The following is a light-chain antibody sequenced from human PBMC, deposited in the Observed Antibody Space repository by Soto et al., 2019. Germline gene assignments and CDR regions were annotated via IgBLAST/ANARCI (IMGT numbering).Light chain of an antibody. CDR3: QTWDTGVQI. J-gene: IGLJ2*01. CDR1: SDHSRYA. V-gene: IGLV4-69*02. CDR2: LNSDGSH. Sequence: QSVLTQSPSASASLGASVRLTCTLSSDHSRYAIAWHQLQPEKGPRYLMKLNSDGSHSKGDGIPDRFSGSSSGPERYLTISSLQSEDETDYYCQTWDTGVQIFGGGTKVTVL.